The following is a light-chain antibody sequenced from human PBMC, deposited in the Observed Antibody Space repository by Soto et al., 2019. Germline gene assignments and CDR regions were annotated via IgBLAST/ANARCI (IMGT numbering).Light chain of an antibody. Sequence: AIQLTQSPSSLSASVGDRVTISCRASQGISSALAWYQRKPGKPPRLLIYDASSLHSGVPSRFSGSGSGTDFTLTISSLQPEDFAVYYCQQRNYWLSFGGGTKVEI. CDR3: QQRNYWLS. J-gene: IGKJ4*01. CDR2: DAS. CDR1: QGISSA. V-gene: IGKV1-13*02.